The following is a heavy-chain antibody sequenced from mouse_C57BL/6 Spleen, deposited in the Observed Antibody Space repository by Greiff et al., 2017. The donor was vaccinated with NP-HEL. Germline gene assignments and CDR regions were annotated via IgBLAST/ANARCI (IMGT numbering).Heavy chain of an antibody. CDR3: ARPVVDAMDY. J-gene: IGHJ4*01. CDR1: GFTFSDYG. D-gene: IGHD1-1*01. Sequence: VQLKESGGGLVKPGGSLKLSCAASGFTFSDYGMHWVRLAPEKGLEWVAYISSGSSTIYYADTVKGRFTISRDNAKNTLFLQMTSLRSEDTAMYYCARPVVDAMDYWGQGTSVTVSS. V-gene: IGHV5-17*01. CDR2: ISSGSSTI.